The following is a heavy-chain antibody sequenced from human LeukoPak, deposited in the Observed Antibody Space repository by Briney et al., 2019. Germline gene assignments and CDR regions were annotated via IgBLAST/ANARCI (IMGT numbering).Heavy chain of an antibody. CDR2: ISGGGDIT. J-gene: IGHJ4*02. V-gene: IGHV3-23*01. CDR3: AKVGNGDY. CDR1: GFTFSTYA. Sequence: PGGSLRLSCAASGFTFSTYAMSWVRQAPGKGLEWVSAISGGGDITYYADSMKGRFTISRDSSKSTLFLQMNSLRAEDTAVYYCAKVGNGDYWGQGTLVTVSS.